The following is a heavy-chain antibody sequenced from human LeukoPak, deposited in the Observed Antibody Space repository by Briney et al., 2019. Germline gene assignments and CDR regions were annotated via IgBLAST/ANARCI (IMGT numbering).Heavy chain of an antibody. CDR1: GYTFTSYD. CDR2: MNPNSGNT. D-gene: IGHD2-15*01. J-gene: IGHJ4*02. Sequence: AXVKVSCKASGYTFTSYDINWVRQAPGQGLEWMGWMNPNSGNTDYAQKFQGRATMTRNTSISTAYMEVSRLRYEDTAVYYCARGNSRRLGYCSGGSCYSAFDYWGQGTLVTVSS. CDR3: ARGNSRRLGYCSGGSCYSAFDY. V-gene: IGHV1-8*01.